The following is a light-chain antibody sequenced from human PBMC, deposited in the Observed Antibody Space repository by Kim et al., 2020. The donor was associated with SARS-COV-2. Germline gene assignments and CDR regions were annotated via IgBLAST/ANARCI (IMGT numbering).Light chain of an antibody. Sequence: QSALTQPASVSASPGQSITISCTGTSSDIGAYDYVSWHQQHPDKAPKVIIYDVSKRPSGVSNRFSASKSGNTASLTISGLQAEDEADYYCNSFTRSRTYVFGTGTKVTVL. J-gene: IGLJ1*01. CDR1: SSDIGAYDY. CDR3: NSFTRSRTYV. V-gene: IGLV2-14*01. CDR2: DVS.